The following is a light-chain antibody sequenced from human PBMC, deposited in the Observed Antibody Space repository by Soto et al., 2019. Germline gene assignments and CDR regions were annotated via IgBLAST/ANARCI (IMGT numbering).Light chain of an antibody. CDR2: DAS. J-gene: IGKJ5*01. Sequence: EIVMTQSPGTLSLSPGERTTLSCRASQSISRYLAWYQQRPGRAPRLLIHDASHRAAGIPDRFSGSGFGTDFTLTISSLEPEDAAVYDCQKRSNWPPTTFGQGTRLDIK. CDR1: QSISRY. V-gene: IGKV3-11*01. CDR3: QKRSNWPPTT.